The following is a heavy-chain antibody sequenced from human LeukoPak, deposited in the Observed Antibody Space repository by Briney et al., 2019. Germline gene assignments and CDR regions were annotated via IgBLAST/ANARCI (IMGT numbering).Heavy chain of an antibody. V-gene: IGHV1-46*01. D-gene: IGHD5-18*01. Sequence: ASVKVSCKASGYTFINYYMHWVRQAPGQGLEWMGIINPSGGSAYYAQKFQGRLTMTSDVSTSTFHMELSSLRSEDTAVYYCARRVDTASLVNWGQGTLVTVSS. CDR3: ARRVDTASLVN. J-gene: IGHJ4*02. CDR2: INPSGGSA. CDR1: GYTFINYY.